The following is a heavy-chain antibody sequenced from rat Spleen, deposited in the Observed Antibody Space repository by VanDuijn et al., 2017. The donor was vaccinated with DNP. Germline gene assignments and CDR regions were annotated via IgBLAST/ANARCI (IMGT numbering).Heavy chain of an antibody. CDR3: ERELRRWYFDF. CDR1: GFTFSDYY. D-gene: IGHD1-11*01. CDR2: ISYDGGIT. J-gene: IGHJ1*01. V-gene: IGHV5-20*01. Sequence: EVQLVESGGGLVQPGRSLKLSCAASGFTFSDYYMAWVRQAPKKGLEWVAYISYDGGITSYGDSVKGRFTISRDNAKSTLYLEMDSLRSEDTATYYCERELRRWYFDFWGPGTMVTVSS.